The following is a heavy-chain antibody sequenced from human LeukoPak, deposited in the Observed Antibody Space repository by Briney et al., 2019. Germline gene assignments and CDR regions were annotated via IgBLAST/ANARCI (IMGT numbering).Heavy chain of an antibody. D-gene: IGHD3-9*01. Sequence: GGSLRPPCAASGFTFSSYWMSWGRRAPGKGLEGGANIKQDGREKYYVDSVNGRFTICRYNAENSLYLQMNSLRAEATAVYYCAGEVGVLTGYYRYYYYYGMDVWGQGTTVTVSS. CDR2: IKQDGREK. J-gene: IGHJ6*02. CDR1: GFTFSSYW. V-gene: IGHV3-7*01. CDR3: AGEVGVLTGYYRYYYYYGMDV.